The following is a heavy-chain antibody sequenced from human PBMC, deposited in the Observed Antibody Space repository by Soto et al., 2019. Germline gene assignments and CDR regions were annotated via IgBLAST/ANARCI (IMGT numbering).Heavy chain of an antibody. D-gene: IGHD4-17*01. CDR2: IYYSGST. Sequence: QVQLQESGPGLVKPSETLSLTCTVSGASISSYYWSWIRQPQGKGLEWIGYIYYSGSTNYNPSLKSRVTITVDTSRNQYSLKLSAVSAADTVVYYSARRYGASFDYWGQGTLVTVSS. V-gene: IGHV4-59*12. CDR1: GASISSYY. CDR3: ARRYGASFDY. J-gene: IGHJ4*02.